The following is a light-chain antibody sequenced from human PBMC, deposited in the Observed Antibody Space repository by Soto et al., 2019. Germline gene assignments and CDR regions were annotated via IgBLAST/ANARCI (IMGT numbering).Light chain of an antibody. CDR3: QQYNNWWT. Sequence: VMTQSPATLSVTPREKAPLSCTASQSINSNLAWYQQRPGRAPRLLIYGASTRATGIPARFSGSGSGTEFTLTISSLQSEDFAVYYCQQYNNWWTFGQRAKVDI. CDR1: QSINSN. CDR2: GAS. J-gene: IGKJ1*01. V-gene: IGKV3-15*01.